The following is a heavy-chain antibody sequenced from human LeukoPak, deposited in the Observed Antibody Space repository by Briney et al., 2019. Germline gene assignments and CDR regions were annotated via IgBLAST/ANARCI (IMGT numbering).Heavy chain of an antibody. CDR2: INWNGGST. J-gene: IGHJ4*02. CDR1: GFTVSSNY. CDR3: ARDYYGSGSQGLLDY. D-gene: IGHD3-10*01. V-gene: IGHV3-20*04. Sequence: GGSLRLSCAASGFTVSSNYMSWVRQAPGKGLGWVSGINWNGGSTGYADSVKGRFTISRDNAKNSLYLQMNSLRAEDTALYYCARDYYGSGSQGLLDYWGQGTLVTVSS.